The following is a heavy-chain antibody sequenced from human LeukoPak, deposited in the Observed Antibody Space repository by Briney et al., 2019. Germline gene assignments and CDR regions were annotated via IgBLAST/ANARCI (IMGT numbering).Heavy chain of an antibody. D-gene: IGHD6-19*01. CDR3: ARSVGSGWYGEIDY. Sequence: SSETLSLTCTVSGGSISSYYWSWIRQPPGKGLEWIGYTYYSGSTNYNPSLKSRVTISVDTSKNQFSLKLSSVTAADTAVYYCARSVGSGWYGEIDYWGQGTLVTVSS. CDR1: GGSISSYY. J-gene: IGHJ4*02. V-gene: IGHV4-59*01. CDR2: TYYSGST.